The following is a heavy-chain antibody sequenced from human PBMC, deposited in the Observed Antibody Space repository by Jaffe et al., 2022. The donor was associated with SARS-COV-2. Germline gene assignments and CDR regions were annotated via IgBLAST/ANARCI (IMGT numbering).Heavy chain of an antibody. CDR1: GFTFSSYW. Sequence: EVQLVESGGGLVQPGGSLRLSCAASGFTFSSYWMSWVRQAPGKGLEWVANIKQDGSEKYYVDSVKGRFTISRDNAKNSLYLQMNSLRAEDTAVYYCAREPPWELRYFDWLFPDYWGQGTLVTVSS. V-gene: IGHV3-7*03. CDR2: IKQDGSEK. CDR3: AREPPWELRYFDWLFPDY. J-gene: IGHJ4*02. D-gene: IGHD3-9*01.